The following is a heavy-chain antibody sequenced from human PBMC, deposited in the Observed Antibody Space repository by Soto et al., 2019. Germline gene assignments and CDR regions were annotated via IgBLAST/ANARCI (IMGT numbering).Heavy chain of an antibody. CDR2: INPSGGST. CDR3: AKAAAGISYNWFDP. CDR1: GGTFSSYT. Sequence: ASVKVSCKASGGTFSSYTISWVRQAPGQGLEWMGIINPSGGSTSYAQKFQGRVTMTRDTSTSTVYMELSSLRSEDTAVYYCAKAAAGISYNWFDPWGQGTLVTVSS. V-gene: IGHV1-46*03. D-gene: IGHD6-13*01. J-gene: IGHJ5*02.